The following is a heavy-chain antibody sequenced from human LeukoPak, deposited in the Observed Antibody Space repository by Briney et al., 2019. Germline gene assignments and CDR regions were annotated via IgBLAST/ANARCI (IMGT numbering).Heavy chain of an antibody. CDR3: ARDYVDVGSLWFGHGDNFDL. CDR1: GYTFTSYD. Sequence: ASVKVFCKASGYTFTSYDIHWVRQATGQGLEWMGWLNPNNGNTGYAQKFQDRVTMTRNTSISTAYMELSSLRSKDTAVYYCARDYVDVGSLWFGHGDNFDLWGRGTLVIVSS. V-gene: IGHV1-8*01. CDR2: LNPNNGNT. D-gene: IGHD3-10*01. J-gene: IGHJ2*01.